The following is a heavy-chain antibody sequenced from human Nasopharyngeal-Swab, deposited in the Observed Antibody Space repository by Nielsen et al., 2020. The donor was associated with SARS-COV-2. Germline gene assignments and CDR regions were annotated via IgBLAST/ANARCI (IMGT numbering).Heavy chain of an antibody. Sequence: WIRQPPGKGLEWIGEINHSGSTNYNPSLESRVTISVDTSKNQFSLKLSSVTAADTAVYYCARGPALGESDPFDYWGQGTLVTVSS. J-gene: IGHJ4*02. CDR3: ARGPALGESDPFDY. V-gene: IGHV4-34*01. CDR2: INHSGST. D-gene: IGHD3-16*01.